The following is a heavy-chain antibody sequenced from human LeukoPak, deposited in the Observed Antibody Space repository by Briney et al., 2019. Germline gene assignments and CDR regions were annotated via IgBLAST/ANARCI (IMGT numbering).Heavy chain of an antibody. CDR3: ARDGSSGSYV. J-gene: IGHJ4*02. CDR1: GGSVSSGSYY. Sequence: SETLSLTCTVSGGSVSSGSYYRSWIRQPPGKGLEWIGYIYYSGSTNYNPSLKSRVTISVDTSKNQFSLKLSSVTAADTAVYYCARDGSSGSYVWGQGTLVTVSS. CDR2: IYYSGST. V-gene: IGHV4-61*01. D-gene: IGHD1-26*01.